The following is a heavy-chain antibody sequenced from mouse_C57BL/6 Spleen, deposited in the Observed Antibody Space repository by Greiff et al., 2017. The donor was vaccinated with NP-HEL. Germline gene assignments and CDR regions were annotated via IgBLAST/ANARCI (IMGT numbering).Heavy chain of an antibody. V-gene: IGHV1-80*01. CDR2: IYPGDGDT. CDR3: ASPGTGTWFAY. D-gene: IGHD4-1*01. J-gene: IGHJ3*01. Sequence: VQLKESGAELVKPGASVKISCKASGYAFSSYWMNWVKQRPGKGLEWIGQIYPGDGDTNYNGKFKGKATLTVDQSSNTAYMQLSSLTSEDSAVYFCASPGTGTWFAYWGQGTLVTVSA. CDR1: GYAFSSYW.